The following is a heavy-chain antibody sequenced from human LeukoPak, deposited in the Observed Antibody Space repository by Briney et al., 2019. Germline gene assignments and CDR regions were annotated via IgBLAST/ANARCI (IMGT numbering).Heavy chain of an antibody. CDR3: ARGNDFWSGYSWFDP. CDR1: GGSISSYY. CDR2: IYYSGST. Sequence: PSETLSLTCTVSGGSISSYYWSWIRQPPGKGLEWIGYIYYSGSTNYNPSLKSRVTISVDTSKNQFSLKLSSVTAADTAVYYCARGNDFWSGYSWFDPWGQGTLVTVYS. V-gene: IGHV4-59*01. J-gene: IGHJ5*02. D-gene: IGHD3-3*01.